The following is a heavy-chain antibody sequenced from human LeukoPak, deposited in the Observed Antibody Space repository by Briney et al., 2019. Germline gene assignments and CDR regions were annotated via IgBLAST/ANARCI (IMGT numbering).Heavy chain of an antibody. CDR3: AREMVAATRRWVDY. D-gene: IGHD2-15*01. V-gene: IGHV3-21*01. CDR1: GFTFSSYA. J-gene: IGHJ4*02. Sequence: GGSLRLSCAVSGFTFSSYAMSWVRQAPGKGLEWVSSISSSSSYIYYADSVKGRFTISRDNAKNSLYLQMNSLRAEDTAVYYCAREMVAATRRWVDYWGQGTLVTVSS. CDR2: ISSSSSYI.